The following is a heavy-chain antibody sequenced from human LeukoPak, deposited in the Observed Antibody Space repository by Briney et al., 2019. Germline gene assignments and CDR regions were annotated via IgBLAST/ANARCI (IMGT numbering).Heavy chain of an antibody. J-gene: IGHJ4*02. CDR1: GFTFSIYN. V-gene: IGHV3-21*01. D-gene: IGHD3-10*01. CDR3: ARGSITMIRGPSDY. Sequence: PGGSLRLSCAASGFTFSIYNMNWVRQAPGKGLEWVSSISSSSSYIYYADSVKGRFTISRDNAKNSLYLQMNSLRAEDTAVYYCARGSITMIRGPSDYWSQGTLVTVSS. CDR2: ISSSSSYI.